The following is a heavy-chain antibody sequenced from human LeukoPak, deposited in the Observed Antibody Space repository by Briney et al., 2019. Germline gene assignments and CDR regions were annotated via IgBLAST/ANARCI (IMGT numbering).Heavy chain of an antibody. J-gene: IGHJ4*02. Sequence: ASVKVSCKTSGYTFTSYYMHWVRQAPGQGLEWMGIINPGGGRTSYAQKFQGRVTMTRDMSTSTVYMELSSLRSEDTAVYYCAREWIQLTEGFDYWGQGTLVTVSS. CDR1: GYTFTSYY. CDR3: AREWIQLTEGFDY. V-gene: IGHV1-46*01. D-gene: IGHD5-18*01. CDR2: INPGGGRT.